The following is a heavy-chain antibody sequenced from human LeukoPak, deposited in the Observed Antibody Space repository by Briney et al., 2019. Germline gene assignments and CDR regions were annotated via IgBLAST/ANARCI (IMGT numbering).Heavy chain of an antibody. V-gene: IGHV3-33*01. D-gene: IGHD5-18*01. Sequence: PGGSLRLSCAASGFTFNTYGMHWVRQAPGKGLEWVALIWYDGSNTYYADSVKGRFTISRDNPKNTLYLQMNSLRPEDTAVYYCATDSSSRIQLWTPLKYWGQGTLVTVSS. CDR2: IWYDGSNT. CDR3: ATDSSSRIQLWTPLKY. J-gene: IGHJ4*02. CDR1: GFTFNTYG.